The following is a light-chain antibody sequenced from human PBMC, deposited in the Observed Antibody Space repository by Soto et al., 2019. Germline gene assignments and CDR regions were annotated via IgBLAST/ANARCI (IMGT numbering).Light chain of an antibody. Sequence: DVQMTQSPSSLSASVGDRVTITCRASQNISGSLHWFQQKPGKAPKLLMYAASSLQIGVPSNIAGSGYGTDFTLVINGLQPEYFAANYCLQSYSSLRTFGQGTRVEIK. CDR2: AAS. CDR1: QNISGS. CDR3: LQSYSSLRT. V-gene: IGKV1-39*01. J-gene: IGKJ1*01.